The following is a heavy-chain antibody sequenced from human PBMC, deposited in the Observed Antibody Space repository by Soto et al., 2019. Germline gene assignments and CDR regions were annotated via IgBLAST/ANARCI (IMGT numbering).Heavy chain of an antibody. D-gene: IGHD2-2*01. CDR1: GDSVSSNSAA. J-gene: IGHJ3*02. CDR2: TYYRSKWYN. Sequence: KQSQTLSLTCAISGDSVSSNSAAWNWIRQSPSRGLEWLGRTYYRSKWYNDYAVSVKSRITINPDTSKNQFSLQLNSVTPEDTAVYYCARGPVSPLGYCSSTSCRGWAFDIWGQGTMVTVSS. V-gene: IGHV6-1*01. CDR3: ARGPVSPLGYCSSTSCRGWAFDI.